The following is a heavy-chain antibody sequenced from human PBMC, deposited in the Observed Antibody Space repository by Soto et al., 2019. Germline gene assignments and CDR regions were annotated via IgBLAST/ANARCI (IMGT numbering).Heavy chain of an antibody. D-gene: IGHD3-22*01. CDR3: TKDRLPRRYDSSGYAPMDFQH. J-gene: IGHJ1*01. CDR1: GFTFSSYA. Sequence: GGSLRLSCAASGFTFSSYAMSWVRQAPGKGLEWVSAISGSGGSTYYAGSVKGRFTISRDNSKNTLYLQMNSLRAEDTAVYYCTKDRLPRRYDSSGYAPMDFQHWGQGTLVTVYS. V-gene: IGHV3-23*01. CDR2: ISGSGGST.